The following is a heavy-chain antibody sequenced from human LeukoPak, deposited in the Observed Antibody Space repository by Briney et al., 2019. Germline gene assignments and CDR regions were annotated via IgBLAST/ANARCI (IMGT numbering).Heavy chain of an antibody. V-gene: IGHV3-48*04. Sequence: GGSLRLSCAASGFTFSSYSMNWVRQAPGKGLEWVSYISSSSSTIYYADSVKGRFTISRDNAKNSLYLQMNSLRAEDTAVYYCARDSWEYRYSGSSTFDYWGQGTLVTVSS. D-gene: IGHD1-26*01. CDR2: ISSSSSTI. CDR1: GFTFSSYS. CDR3: ARDSWEYRYSGSSTFDY. J-gene: IGHJ4*02.